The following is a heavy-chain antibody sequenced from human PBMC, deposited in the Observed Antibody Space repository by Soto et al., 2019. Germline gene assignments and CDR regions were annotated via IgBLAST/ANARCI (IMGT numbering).Heavy chain of an antibody. D-gene: IGHD4-17*01. V-gene: IGHV1-8*01. J-gene: IGHJ4*02. CDR2: MNPNSGNT. Sequence: QVQLVQSGAEVKKPGASVKVSCKASGYTFTSYDINWVRQATGQGLEWMGWMNPNSGNTGNAQKFKGRXTXTXXTSISTAYMERSSLRSEATAVYYCARTLYGDNVDYWGQGTLVTVSS. CDR1: GYTFTSYD. CDR3: ARTLYGDNVDY.